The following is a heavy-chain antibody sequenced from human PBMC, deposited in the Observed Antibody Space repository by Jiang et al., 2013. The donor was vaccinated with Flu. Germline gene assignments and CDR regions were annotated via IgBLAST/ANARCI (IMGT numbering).Heavy chain of an antibody. CDR2: INTNTGNP. Sequence: ASGYTFTSYAMNWVRQAPGQGLEWMGWINTNTGNPTYAQGFTGRFVFSLDTSVSTAYLQISSLKAEDTAVYYCARGDIRYFDWPSSGPSDYWGQGTLVTVSS. V-gene: IGHV7-4-1*02. D-gene: IGHD3-9*01. J-gene: IGHJ4*02. CDR1: GYTFTSYA. CDR3: ARGDIRYFDWPSSGPSDY.